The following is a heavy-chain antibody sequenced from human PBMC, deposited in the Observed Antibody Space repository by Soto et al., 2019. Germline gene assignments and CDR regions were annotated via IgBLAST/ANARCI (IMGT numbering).Heavy chain of an antibody. D-gene: IGHD2-15*01. CDR1: GFTFSSYA. CDR2: ISGSGGST. J-gene: IGHJ4*02. V-gene: IGHV3-23*01. Sequence: GGSLRLSCAASGFTFSSYAMSWVRQAPGKGLEWVSAISGSGGSTYYADSVKGRFTISRDNSKNTLYLQMNSLRAEDTAVYYCAKDRTTEDSVVVFDATDYWGQGTLVTVSS. CDR3: AKDRTTEDSVVVFDATDY.